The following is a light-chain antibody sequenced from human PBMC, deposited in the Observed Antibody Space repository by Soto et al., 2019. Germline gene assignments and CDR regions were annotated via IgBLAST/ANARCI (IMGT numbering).Light chain of an antibody. CDR2: DVS. CDR3: CSYAGSYTLV. CDR1: SSDIGGYNY. V-gene: IGLV2-11*01. J-gene: IGLJ2*01. Sequence: QSALTQPRSVSGSPGQSVTISCTGTSSDIGGYNYVSWYQHHPGKAPKVMIYDVSQRPSGVPDRFSGSKSGNTASLTISGLKAEDEADYHCCSYAGSYTLVFGGGTKLTVL.